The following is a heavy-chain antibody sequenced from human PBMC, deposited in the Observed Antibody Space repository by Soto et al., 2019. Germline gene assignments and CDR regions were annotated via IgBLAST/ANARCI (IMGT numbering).Heavy chain of an antibody. Sequence: EVQLVQSGGGLVQPGGSLRLSCVASGFTFTDFYMNWVRQAPGKGLEWVANIRTDGSETNYVESVKGRFTTSRDNAKISLFLQMNNHRAEDRAVYYCTGWGGHDYNYWGQGIMVTVSS. CDR1: GFTFTDFY. D-gene: IGHD4-4*01. CDR2: IRTDGSET. J-gene: IGHJ4*02. CDR3: TGWGGHDYNY. V-gene: IGHV3-7*03.